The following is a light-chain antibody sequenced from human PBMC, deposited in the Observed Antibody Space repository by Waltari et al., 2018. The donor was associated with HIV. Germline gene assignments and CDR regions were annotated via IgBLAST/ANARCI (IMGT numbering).Light chain of an antibody. CDR1: SPNLGSNT. CDR3: AAWDDSLNGVV. CDR2: SNN. V-gene: IGLV1-44*01. J-gene: IGLJ2*01. Sequence: QSVLTQPPSASGTPGQRVTISCSGSSPNLGSNTVNWYQQLPGTAPKLLIYSNNPRPSGVADRFSGSKSGTSASLAISGLQSEDEADYYCAAWDDSLNGVVFGGGTKLTVL.